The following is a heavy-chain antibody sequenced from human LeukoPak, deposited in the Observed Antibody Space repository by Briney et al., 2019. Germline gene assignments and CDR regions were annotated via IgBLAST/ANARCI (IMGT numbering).Heavy chain of an antibody. Sequence: GGSLRLSXAASGFTFSSYAMGWVRQAPGKGLEWVSAVTASGGNTYYADSVKGRFTISRDNSKNTLYLQVNSLRAEDTAVYYCAKGNGYSYGRYYFDYWGQGTLVTVSS. J-gene: IGHJ4*02. V-gene: IGHV3-23*01. CDR1: GFTFSSYA. CDR2: VTASGGNT. CDR3: AKGNGYSYGRYYFDY. D-gene: IGHD5-18*01.